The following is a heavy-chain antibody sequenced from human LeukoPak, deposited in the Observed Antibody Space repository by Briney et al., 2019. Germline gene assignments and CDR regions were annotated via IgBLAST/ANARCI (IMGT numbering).Heavy chain of an antibody. V-gene: IGHV3-30*02. J-gene: IGHJ3*02. CDR3: AKVSLNMVNDAFDI. Sequence: PGGSLRLSCAASGITFSDYHMSWIRQAPDKGLEWVAFIRYDGSRKYYADSVKGRFTISRDNSKNTLYLQMNGLRAEDTAMYYCAKVSLNMVNDAFDIWGQGTMVSVSS. CDR2: IRYDGSRK. D-gene: IGHD4/OR15-4a*01. CDR1: GITFSDYH.